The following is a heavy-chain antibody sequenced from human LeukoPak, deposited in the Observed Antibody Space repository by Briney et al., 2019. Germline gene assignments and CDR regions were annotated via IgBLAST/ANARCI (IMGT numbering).Heavy chain of an antibody. J-gene: IGHJ3*02. Sequence: SETLSLTCTVSGGSISSSSYYWGWIRQPPGKGLEWIGSIYYSGSTYYNPSLKSRVTISVDTSKNQFSLKLSSVTAADTAVYYCARLEGYCSSTSCYTPPRDAFDIWGQGTMVTVSS. D-gene: IGHD2-2*02. CDR1: GGSISSSSYY. V-gene: IGHV4-39*01. CDR3: ARLEGYCSSTSCYTPPRDAFDI. CDR2: IYYSGST.